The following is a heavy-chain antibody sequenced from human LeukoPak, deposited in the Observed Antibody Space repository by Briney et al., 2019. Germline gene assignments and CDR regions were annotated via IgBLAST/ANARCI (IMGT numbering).Heavy chain of an antibody. CDR1: GFTVSSNY. V-gene: IGHV3-53*01. Sequence: GGSLRLSCAASGFTVSSNYMSWVRQAPGKGLEWVSVIYSGGTTNYADSVKGRFTISRDNSRNTLYLQMNSLRVADTAVYFCTKVRLSNLYYYYGMDVWGQGTTVTVSS. J-gene: IGHJ6*02. CDR2: IYSGGTT. CDR3: TKVRLSNLYYYYGMDV. D-gene: IGHD2-21*02.